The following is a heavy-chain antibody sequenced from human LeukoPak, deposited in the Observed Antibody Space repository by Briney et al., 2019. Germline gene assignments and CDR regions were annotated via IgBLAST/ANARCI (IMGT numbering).Heavy chain of an antibody. CDR3: ARGGKYGCSGGSCYSDY. CDR1: GGSISSSSYY. J-gene: IGHJ4*02. Sequence: SETLSLTCTVSGGSISSSSYYWGWIRQPPGKGLEWIGEINHSGSTNYNPSLKSRVTISVDTSKNQFSLKLSSVTAADTAVYYCARGGKYGCSGGSCYSDYWGQGTLVTVSA. V-gene: IGHV4-39*07. CDR2: INHSGST. D-gene: IGHD2-15*01.